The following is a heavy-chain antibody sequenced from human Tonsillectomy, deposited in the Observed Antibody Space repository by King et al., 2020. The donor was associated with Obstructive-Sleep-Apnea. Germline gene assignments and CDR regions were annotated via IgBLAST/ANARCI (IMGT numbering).Heavy chain of an antibody. CDR1: GGSFSDFY. CDR2: INHSGST. Sequence: VQLQQWGAGLLKPSETLSLTCAVYGGSFSDFYWSWIRQPPGKGLEWIGEINHSGSTNYNPSLKSRDTISVDTSKIQFSLKLSSVTAADTAAYYCARLMAAAGTNYYYDMDVWGQGTTVTVSS. V-gene: IGHV4-34*01. J-gene: IGHJ6*02. CDR3: ARLMAAAGTNYYYDMDV. D-gene: IGHD6-13*01.